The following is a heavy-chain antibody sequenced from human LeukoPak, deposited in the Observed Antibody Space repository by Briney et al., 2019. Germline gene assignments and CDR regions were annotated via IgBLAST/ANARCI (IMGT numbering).Heavy chain of an antibody. V-gene: IGHV1-24*01. CDR3: ATDHFMVRGVIGASWSPYFDY. J-gene: IGHJ4*02. D-gene: IGHD3-10*01. CDR2: FDPEDGET. Sequence: ASVKVSCKASGYTYTNYYMHWVRQAPGKGLEWMGGFDPEDGETIYAQKFQGRVTMTEDTSTDTAYMELSSLRSEDTAVYYCATDHFMVRGVIGASWSPYFDYWGQGTLVTVSS. CDR1: GYTYTNYY.